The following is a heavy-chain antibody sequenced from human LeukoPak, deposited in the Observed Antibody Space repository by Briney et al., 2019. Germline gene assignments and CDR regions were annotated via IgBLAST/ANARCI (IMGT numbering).Heavy chain of an antibody. V-gene: IGHV4-59*01. CDR1: GGSISSYY. D-gene: IGHD1-1*01. CDR3: VRLQPNTGEWAFDI. CDR2: ISNSGST. Sequence: SETLSLTCTVSGGSISSYYWSWIRQPPGKGLEWIGYISNSGSTNYNPSLQSRVTISVDRSKNQLSMELNSVTAADTAVYYCVRLQPNTGEWAFDIWGQGTTVSVS. J-gene: IGHJ3*02.